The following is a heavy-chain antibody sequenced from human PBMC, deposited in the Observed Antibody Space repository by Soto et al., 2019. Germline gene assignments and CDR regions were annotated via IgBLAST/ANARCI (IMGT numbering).Heavy chain of an antibody. Sequence: GASVKVSCKASGGTFSSYAISWVRQAPGQGLEWMGWISAYNGNTNYVQKLQGRVTMTTDTSTSTAYMELRSLRSDDTAVYYCARDQSYGGAFDYWGQGTLVTVSS. CDR1: GGTFSSYA. CDR3: ARDQSYGGAFDY. J-gene: IGHJ4*02. CDR2: ISAYNGNT. D-gene: IGHD2-21*01. V-gene: IGHV1-18*01.